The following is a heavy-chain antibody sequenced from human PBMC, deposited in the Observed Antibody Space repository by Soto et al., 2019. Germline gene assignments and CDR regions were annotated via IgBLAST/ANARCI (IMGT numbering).Heavy chain of an antibody. CDR2: INPNSGGT. Sequence: ISSKSCGYSFNGYYRHWVRQAPGQGLEWMGWINPNSGGTNYAQKFQGRVTMTRDTSISTAYMELSRLRPDDTAVYYCARENQWLLFDPWGQGTLVTVSS. J-gene: IGHJ5*02. CDR3: ARENQWLLFDP. D-gene: IGHD6-19*01. CDR1: GYSFNGYY. V-gene: IGHV1-2*02.